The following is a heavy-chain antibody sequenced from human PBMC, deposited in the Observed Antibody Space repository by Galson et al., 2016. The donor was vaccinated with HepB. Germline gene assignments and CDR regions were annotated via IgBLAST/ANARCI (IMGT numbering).Heavy chain of an antibody. CDR3: AREGYSSGHCGAFDI. CDR1: GLTISDYG. D-gene: IGHD6-19*01. Sequence: SLRLSCAASGLTISDYGMNWVRQAPGKGLEWVSTVGTGHFTHYADSVKGRFIVSRDNSENTLYLQMNSLRADDTALYFCAREGYSSGHCGAFDIWGRGTVVAVSS. J-gene: IGHJ3*02. CDR2: VGTGHFT. V-gene: IGHV3-23*01.